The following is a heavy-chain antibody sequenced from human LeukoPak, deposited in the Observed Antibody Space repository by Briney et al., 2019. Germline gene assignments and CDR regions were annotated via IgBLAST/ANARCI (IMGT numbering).Heavy chain of an antibody. V-gene: IGHV3-49*03. J-gene: IGHJ4*02. CDR2: IRSKAYGGTT. CDR1: GFTFGDYA. CDR3: TRGFWGYSSGWYPDY. D-gene: IGHD6-19*01. Sequence: PGRSLRLSCTASGFTFGDYAMSWFRQAPGKGLEWVGFIRSKAYGGTTEYAASVKGRFTISRDDSKSIAYLQMDSLKTEDTAVYYCTRGFWGYSSGWYPDYWGQGTLVTVSS.